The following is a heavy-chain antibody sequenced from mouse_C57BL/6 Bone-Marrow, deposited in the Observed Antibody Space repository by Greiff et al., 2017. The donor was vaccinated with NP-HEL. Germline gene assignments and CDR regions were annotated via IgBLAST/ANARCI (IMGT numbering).Heavy chain of an antibody. D-gene: IGHD2-2*01. V-gene: IGHV5-4*03. CDR2: ISDGGSYT. J-gene: IGHJ3*01. CDR3: ARSTMVTTGFAY. Sequence: EVMLVESGGGLVKPGGSLKLSCAASGFTFSSYAMSWVRQTPEKRLEWVATISDGGSYTYYPDNVKGRFTISRDNAKNNLYLQMSQLKSEDTAMYYCARSTMVTTGFAYWGQGTLVTVSA. CDR1: GFTFSSYA.